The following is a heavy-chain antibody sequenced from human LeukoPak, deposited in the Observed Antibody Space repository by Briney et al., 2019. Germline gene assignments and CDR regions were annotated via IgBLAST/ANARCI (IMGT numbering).Heavy chain of an antibody. D-gene: IGHD4-17*01. CDR3: ASLGGDYEVY. CDR2: ISSSGNTI. V-gene: IGHV3-48*03. J-gene: IGHJ4*02. Sequence: GGSLRLSCAVSGFTFSSHWMSWVRQAPGKGLEWVSYISSSGNTIYYEDSVKGRFTISRDNAKNSLYLQMNSLRAEDTAVYYCASLGGDYEVYWGQGTLVTVSS. CDR1: GFTFSSHW.